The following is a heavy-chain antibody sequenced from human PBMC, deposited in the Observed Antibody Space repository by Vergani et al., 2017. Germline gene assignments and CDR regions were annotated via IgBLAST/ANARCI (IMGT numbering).Heavy chain of an antibody. V-gene: IGHV4-59*08. D-gene: IGHD6-13*01. CDR1: GGSISSYY. Sequence: QVQLQESGPGLVKPSETLSLTCTVSGGSISSYYWSWIRQPPGKGLEWIGYIYYSGSTNYNPSLKSRVTISVDTSKNQFSLKLSSVTAADTGVYYCARQRIAAAGTSFDYWGQGTLVTVSS. J-gene: IGHJ4*02. CDR2: IYYSGST. CDR3: ARQRIAAAGTSFDY.